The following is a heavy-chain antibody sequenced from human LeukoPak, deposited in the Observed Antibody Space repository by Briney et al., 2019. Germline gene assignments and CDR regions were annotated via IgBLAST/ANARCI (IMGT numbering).Heavy chain of an antibody. Sequence: ASVKVSCKASGYTFTSYDINWVRQAPGQGLEWMGWMNPNSGNTGYAQKFQGRVTITRNTSISTAYMELSSLRSEDTAVYYCARGPIAAAGSSLDYWGQGTLVTVSS. CDR1: GYTFTSYD. D-gene: IGHD6-13*01. J-gene: IGHJ4*02. V-gene: IGHV1-8*03. CDR2: MNPNSGNT. CDR3: ARGPIAAAGSSLDY.